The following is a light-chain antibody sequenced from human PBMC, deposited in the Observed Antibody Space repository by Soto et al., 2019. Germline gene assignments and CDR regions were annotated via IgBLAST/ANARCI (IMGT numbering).Light chain of an antibody. J-gene: IGKJ1*01. Sequence: EVVLTQSPGTLSLSPGERVTLSCRASQSVYSSYLAWYQQRPGQAPRLLIYGASSRATGIPDRFTGSGSGTDFTLTITRLEPEDFAVYYCQQYGSSTWTFGQGTKVDIK. CDR3: QQYGSSTWT. V-gene: IGKV3-20*01. CDR1: QSVYSSY. CDR2: GAS.